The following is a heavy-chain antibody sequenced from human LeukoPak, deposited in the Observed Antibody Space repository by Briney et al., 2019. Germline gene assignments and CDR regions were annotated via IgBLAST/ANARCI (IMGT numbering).Heavy chain of an antibody. CDR2: ISSSSSYI. D-gene: IGHD2-2*01. V-gene: IGHV3-21*01. CDR1: GFTFSSYS. J-gene: IGHJ5*02. Sequence: GGSLRLSCAASGFTFSSYSMNWVRQAPGKGLEWVSSISSSSSYIYYADSVKGRFTIPRDNAKNSLYLQMNSLRAEDTAVYYCARDSDIVVVPAALHPWGQGTLVTVSS. CDR3: ARDSDIVVVPAALHP.